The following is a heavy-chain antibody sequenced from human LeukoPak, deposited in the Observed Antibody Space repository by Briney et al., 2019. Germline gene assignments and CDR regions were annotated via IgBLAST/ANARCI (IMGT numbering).Heavy chain of an antibody. J-gene: IGHJ6*02. V-gene: IGHV3-23*01. CDR2: ISGSGGST. D-gene: IGHD6-19*01. CDR1: GFTFSSYA. CDR3: AKAPEWLVPWMRMDV. Sequence: GGSLRLSCAASGFTFSSYAMSWVRQAPGKGLEWVSAISGSGGSTYYADSVKGRFTISRDNSKNTLYLRMNSLRAEDTAVYYCAKAPEWLVPWMRMDVWGQGTTVTVSS.